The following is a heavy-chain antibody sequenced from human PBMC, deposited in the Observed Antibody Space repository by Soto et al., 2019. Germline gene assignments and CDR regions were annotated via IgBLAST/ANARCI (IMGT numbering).Heavy chain of an antibody. Sequence: QLQLVESGGGVVQPGRSLRLSCAASGFTFSSYSMHWVRQAPGKGLEWVAVISYGGSNKYYADSVKGRFTISRDNSKNTLFLQMNGLRPEDTAVYYCAFLDTVISFDHWGQGTLVTVSS. CDR2: ISYGGSNK. J-gene: IGHJ4*02. D-gene: IGHD4-17*01. CDR3: AFLDTVISFDH. V-gene: IGHV3-30-3*01. CDR1: GFTFSSYS.